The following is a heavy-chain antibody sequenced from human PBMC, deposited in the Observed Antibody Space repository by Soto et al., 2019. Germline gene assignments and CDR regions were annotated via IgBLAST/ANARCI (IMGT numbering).Heavy chain of an antibody. CDR2: ISYDGSNK. Sequence: QVQLVESGGGVVQPGRSLRLSCAASGFTFSSYGMHWVSQAPGKGLEWVAVISYDGSNKYYADSVKGRFTISRDNSKNTLYLQMNSLRAEDTAVYYCAKDQLRGVRGVITYYDGMDVWGQGTTVTVSS. D-gene: IGHD3-10*01. V-gene: IGHV3-30*18. CDR1: GFTFSSYG. J-gene: IGHJ6*02. CDR3: AKDQLRGVRGVITYYDGMDV.